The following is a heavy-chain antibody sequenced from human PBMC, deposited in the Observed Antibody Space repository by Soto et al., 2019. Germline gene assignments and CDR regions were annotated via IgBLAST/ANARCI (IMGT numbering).Heavy chain of an antibody. J-gene: IGHJ6*02. CDR3: ARDKDRLQLGGNYYYIMDV. Sequence: QVQLVQSGAEVKKLGSSVKVSCKTSGGTLRTSAISWVRQAPGQGLDGMGGIMPIFPTPDYAQTFQGRVTINADESTSTAYMELSSLRPEDTAVYYCARDKDRLQLGGNYYYIMDVWGQGTTVTVSS. CDR1: GGTLRTSA. CDR2: IMPIFPTP. D-gene: IGHD5-12*01. V-gene: IGHV1-69*12.